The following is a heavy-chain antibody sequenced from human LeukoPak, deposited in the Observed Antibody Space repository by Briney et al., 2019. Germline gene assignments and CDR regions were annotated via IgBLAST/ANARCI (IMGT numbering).Heavy chain of an antibody. CDR2: IIPIFGTA. CDR3: ARVKVPAAIDYYYYMDV. CDR1: GGTFSSYA. D-gene: IGHD2-2*02. V-gene: IGHV1-69*05. J-gene: IGHJ6*03. Sequence: SVKVSCKASGGTFSSYAISWVRQAPGQGLEWMGGIIPIFGTANYTQKFQGRVTITTDESTSTAYMELSSLRSEDTAVYYCARVKVPAAIDYYYYMDVWGKGTTVTVSS.